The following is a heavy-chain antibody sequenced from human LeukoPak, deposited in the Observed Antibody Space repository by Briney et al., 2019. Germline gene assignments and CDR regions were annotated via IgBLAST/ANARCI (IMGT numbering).Heavy chain of an antibody. J-gene: IGHJ4*02. CDR1: GYTFTSYD. V-gene: IGHV1-8*03. CDR3: ARGVYDSSGYYLNY. D-gene: IGHD3-22*01. Sequence: GASVKVSCKASGYTFTSYDINWVRQATGQGLEWMGWMNPNSGNTGYAQKFQGGVTITRNTSISTAYMELSSLRSEDTAVYYCARGVYDSSGYYLNYWGQGTLVTVSS. CDR2: MNPNSGNT.